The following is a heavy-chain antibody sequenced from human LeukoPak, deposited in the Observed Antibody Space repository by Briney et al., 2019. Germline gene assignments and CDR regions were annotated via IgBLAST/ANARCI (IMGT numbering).Heavy chain of an antibody. Sequence: PGGSLRLSWSASGLTVNRYDMSWGRLGAGKGRGWGAAISSGGGSTYYTYCVKGRFPITRANSEYIWYREISSLKTGETTVYCCAGRNNDDVWGGYYRSPTEDFDMWGQGTMVTVSS. CDR1: GLTVNRYD. CDR3: AGRNNDDVWGGYYRSPTEDFDM. V-gene: IGHV3-23*01. CDR2: ISSGGGST. D-gene: IGHD3-3*01. J-gene: IGHJ3*02.